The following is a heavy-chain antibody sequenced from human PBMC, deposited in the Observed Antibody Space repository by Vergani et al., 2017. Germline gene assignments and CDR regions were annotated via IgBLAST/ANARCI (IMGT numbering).Heavy chain of an antibody. D-gene: IGHD6-19*01. CDR1: GFTFSSYG. CDR2: IRYDGSNK. J-gene: IGHJ5*02. V-gene: IGHV3-30*02. Sequence: QVQLVESGGGVVQPGGSLRLSCAASGFTFSSYGMHWVRQAPGKGLEWVAFIRYDGSNKYYADSVKGRFTISRDNSKNTLYLQINSLRAEDTAVYYCAKDRAWTYCSGSNWFDPWGQGTLVTVSA. CDR3: AKDRAWTYCSGSNWFDP.